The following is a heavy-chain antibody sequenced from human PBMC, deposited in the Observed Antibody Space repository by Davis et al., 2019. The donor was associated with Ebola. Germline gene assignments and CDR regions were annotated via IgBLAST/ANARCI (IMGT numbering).Heavy chain of an antibody. Sequence: SETLSLTCAVYGGSFSGYYWSWIRHPPWKGLEWIGEINHSGSTNYNPSLKSRVTISVDTSKNQFSLKLSSVTAADTAVYYCARGPWALTIFGPQNNYYFDYWGQGTLVTVSS. CDR1: GGSFSGYY. V-gene: IGHV4-34*01. J-gene: IGHJ4*02. CDR2: INHSGST. CDR3: ARGPWALTIFGPQNNYYFDY. D-gene: IGHD3-3*01.